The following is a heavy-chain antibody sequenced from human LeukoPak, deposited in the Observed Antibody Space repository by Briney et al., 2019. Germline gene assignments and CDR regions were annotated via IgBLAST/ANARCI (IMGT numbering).Heavy chain of an antibody. J-gene: IGHJ4*02. CDR3: ARGTMFPYYFDY. D-gene: IGHD3-10*02. Sequence: GGSLRLSCAASGFTFRIYVMTWVRQAPGKGLEWVSSISGSGDTTYYADSVKGRFSVSRDNAKNSLYLQMNSLRAEDTAVYYCARGTMFPYYFDYWGQGTLVTVSS. CDR2: ISGSGDTT. CDR1: GFTFRIYV. V-gene: IGHV3-23*01.